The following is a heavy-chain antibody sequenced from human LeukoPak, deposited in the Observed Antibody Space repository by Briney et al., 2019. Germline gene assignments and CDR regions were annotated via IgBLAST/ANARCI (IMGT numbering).Heavy chain of an antibody. D-gene: IGHD2-2*01. Sequence: GESLKISCKGSGYSFPSYWIGWVRQMPGKGLEWMGIIHPGDSDTRYSPSFQGQVAISADRSISTAYLQWSSLKASDTALYYCARLGGYCSSTSCYGGPLDYWGQGTLVTVSS. CDR1: GYSFPSYW. V-gene: IGHV5-51*01. CDR3: ARLGGYCSSTSCYGGPLDY. J-gene: IGHJ4*02. CDR2: IHPGDSDT.